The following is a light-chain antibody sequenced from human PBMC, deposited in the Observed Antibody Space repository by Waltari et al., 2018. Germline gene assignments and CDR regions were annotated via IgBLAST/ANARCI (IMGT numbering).Light chain of an antibody. CDR2: EVT. V-gene: IGLV2-14*01. CDR3: SSYTSGSTYVL. CDR1: SRDIGGYNY. Sequence: QSALTQPASVSGSRGQSLTISCTGTSRDIGGYNYVSWYQQHPGKVPKLMIYEVTKRPSGVSNRFSGPKSGNTASLTISGLQAEDEADYYCSSYTSGSTYVLFGGGTMLTVL. J-gene: IGLJ2*01.